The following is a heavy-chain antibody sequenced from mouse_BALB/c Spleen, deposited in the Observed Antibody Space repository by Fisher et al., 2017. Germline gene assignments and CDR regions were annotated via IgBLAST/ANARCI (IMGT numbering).Heavy chain of an antibody. D-gene: IGHD2-3*01. J-gene: IGHJ4*01. Sequence: RFTISRDNAKNTLYLQMSSLRSEDTAMYYCARHWDGLRNAMDYWGQGTSVTVSS. V-gene: IGHV5-9-3*01. CDR3: ARHWDGLRNAMDY.